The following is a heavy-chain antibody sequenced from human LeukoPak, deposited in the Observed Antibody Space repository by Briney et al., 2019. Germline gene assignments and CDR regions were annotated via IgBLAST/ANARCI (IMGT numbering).Heavy chain of an antibody. V-gene: IGHV4-34*01. D-gene: IGHD6-19*01. J-gene: IGHJ6*04. CDR2: INHSGSA. CDR3: ARVGQWLVRSHSTDV. CDR1: GESFSPYY. Sequence: KASETLSLTCAVYGESFSPYYWSWIRQPPGKGLEWIGEINHSGSANYNPSLKSRATISVDTSKNQFSLKLTTVTAADTAVYYCARVGQWLVRSHSTDVWGKGTTVTVSS.